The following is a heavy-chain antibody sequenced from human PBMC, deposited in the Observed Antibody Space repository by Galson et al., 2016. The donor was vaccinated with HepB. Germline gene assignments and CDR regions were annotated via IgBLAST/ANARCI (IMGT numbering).Heavy chain of an antibody. D-gene: IGHD3-10*01. CDR1: GFTFSGAW. CDR3: SADVPDRGVGELDY. Sequence: SLRLSCAASGFTFSGAWMTWVRQAPEKGLEWVGRIKSGGTTDYPAPVKDRFTISRDDSRSTVYLQMSSLKTEDTAVYYCSADVPDRGVGELDYWGQGTLVTVSS. CDR2: IKSGGTT. J-gene: IGHJ4*02. V-gene: IGHV3-15*01.